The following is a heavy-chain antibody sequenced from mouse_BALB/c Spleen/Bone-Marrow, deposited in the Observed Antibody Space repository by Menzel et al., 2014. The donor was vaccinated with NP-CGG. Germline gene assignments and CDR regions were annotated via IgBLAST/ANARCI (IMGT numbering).Heavy chain of an antibody. CDR3: ARRDNAPFAY. J-gene: IGHJ3*01. Sequence: QVQLQQSGPQLVRPGASVKISCKASGYSFTSYWMHWVKQRPGQGLEWIGMIDPSDSETKLNQKFKDKATLTVDKSSSTAYLQHSSPTSEDSAVYYCARRDNAPFAYWGQGTLVTVSA. CDR2: IDPSDSET. V-gene: IGHV1-59*01. CDR1: GYSFTSYW. D-gene: IGHD1-3*01.